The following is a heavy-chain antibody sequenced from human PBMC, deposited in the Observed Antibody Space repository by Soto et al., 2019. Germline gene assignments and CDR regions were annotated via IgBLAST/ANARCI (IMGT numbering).Heavy chain of an antibody. CDR2: ISGSGGST. V-gene: IGHV3-23*01. D-gene: IGHD6-13*01. CDR3: AKDRQTGYSSSWYGFWDY. CDR1: GSTFSGYA. J-gene: IGHJ4*02. Sequence: PGGSLRLSCAASGSTFSGYAMSWVRQSPGKGLEWVSAISGSGGSTYYADSVKGRFTISRDNSKNTLYLQMNSLRAEDTAVYYCAKDRQTGYSSSWYGFWDYWGQGTLVTVSS.